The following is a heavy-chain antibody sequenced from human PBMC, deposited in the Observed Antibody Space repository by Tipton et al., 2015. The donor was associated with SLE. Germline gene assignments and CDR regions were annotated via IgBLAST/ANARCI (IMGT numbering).Heavy chain of an antibody. CDR2: ITTSSGYR. V-gene: IGHV3-21*04. J-gene: IGHJ3*02. Sequence: GSLRLSCTASEFPFSLYTMNWVRQAPGEGLEWVSSITTSSGYRYYADSVKGRFTISRDNAKNSLYLQMNILRADDTAVYYCATTVTTWGAFDIWGQGTMVTVSS. CDR3: ATTVTTWGAFDI. D-gene: IGHD4-17*01. CDR1: EFPFSLYT.